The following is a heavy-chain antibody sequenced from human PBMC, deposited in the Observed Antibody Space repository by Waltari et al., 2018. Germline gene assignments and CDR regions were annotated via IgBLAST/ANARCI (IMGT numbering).Heavy chain of an antibody. CDR3: ARDEAGYYYYGMDV. V-gene: IGHV4-61*02. CDR1: GGSISSGSYY. J-gene: IGHJ6*02. Sequence: QVQLQESGPGLVKPSQTLSLTCTVSGGSISSGSYYWRWIRQPAGKGLEWIGRIYTSGSTNYNPYLKSRVTISVDTSKNQFSLKLSSVTAADTAVYYCARDEAGYYYYGMDVWGQGTTVTVSS. D-gene: IGHD6-13*01. CDR2: IYTSGST.